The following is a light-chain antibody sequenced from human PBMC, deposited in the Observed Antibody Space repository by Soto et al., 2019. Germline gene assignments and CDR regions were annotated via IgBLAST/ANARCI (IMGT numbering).Light chain of an antibody. CDR3: KQYGSSPLWV. J-gene: IGKJ1*01. CDR2: GAS. Sequence: EIVLTQSPGTLSLSPGERATLSCRASQSVSSSYLAWYQQKPGQAPRLLIYGASSRATGIPDRFSGSGSGTYFTLTIRSLEPEDFAVYYCKQYGSSPLWVFGQGTKVEIK. CDR1: QSVSSSY. V-gene: IGKV3-20*01.